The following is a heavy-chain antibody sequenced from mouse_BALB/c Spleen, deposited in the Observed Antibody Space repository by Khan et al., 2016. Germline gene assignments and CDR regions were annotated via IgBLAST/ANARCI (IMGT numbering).Heavy chain of an antibody. CDR2: INSNGGST. V-gene: IGHV5-6-3*01. CDR3: ARENYRYYFDY. Sequence: EVELVESGGGLVQPGGSLKLSCAASGFTFSTYGMSWVRQTPDKRLELVATINSNGGSTYYPDSVKGRFTISRDNAKNTLYLQMSSLKSEDTAMDYGARENYRYYFDYWGQGTTLTVSS. D-gene: IGHD2-14*01. CDR1: GFTFSTYG. J-gene: IGHJ2*01.